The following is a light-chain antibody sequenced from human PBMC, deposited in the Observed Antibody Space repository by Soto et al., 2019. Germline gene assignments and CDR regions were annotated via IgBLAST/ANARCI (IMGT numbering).Light chain of an antibody. V-gene: IGLV1-40*01. CDR3: QSYDSRLSEYV. CDR1: SSNIGAGFD. CDR2: ANT. Sequence: QSVLTQPPSLSGAPGQRVTISCTGSSSNIGAGFDVHWYQQVPGTAPRLLINANTNRPSGVPDRFSGSKSGTSASLAITGLQPEDEADYFCQSYDSRLSEYVFGSGTKVTV. J-gene: IGLJ1*01.